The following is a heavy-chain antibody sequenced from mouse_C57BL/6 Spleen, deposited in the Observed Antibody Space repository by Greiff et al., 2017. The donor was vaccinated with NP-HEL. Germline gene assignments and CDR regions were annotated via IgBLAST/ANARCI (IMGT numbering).Heavy chain of an antibody. D-gene: IGHD2-4*01. V-gene: IGHV1-64*01. CDR3: VRADDYPYFDY. CDR2: IHPNSGST. Sequence: QVQLQQPGAELVKPGASVKLSCKASGYTFTSYWMHWVKQRPGQGLEWIGMIHPNSGSTNYNEKFKSKATLTVDKSSSTAYMQLSSLTSEDSAVYYCVRADDYPYFDYWGQGTTLTVSS. CDR1: GYTFTSYW. J-gene: IGHJ2*01.